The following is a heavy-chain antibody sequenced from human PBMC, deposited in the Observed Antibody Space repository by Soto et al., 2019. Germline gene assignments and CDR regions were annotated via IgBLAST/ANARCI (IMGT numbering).Heavy chain of an antibody. CDR3: ARAYPGDYFDY. J-gene: IGHJ4*02. CDR1: GGSISSYY. CDR2: IYYSGST. Sequence: QVQLQESGPGLAKPSETLSLTCTVSGGSISSYYWSWIRQPPGKGLEWIGYIYYSGSTNYNPSLKSRVTISVDTSKNQFSLKLSSVTAADTAVYYCARAYPGDYFDYWGQGTLVTVSS. V-gene: IGHV4-59*01. D-gene: IGHD7-27*01.